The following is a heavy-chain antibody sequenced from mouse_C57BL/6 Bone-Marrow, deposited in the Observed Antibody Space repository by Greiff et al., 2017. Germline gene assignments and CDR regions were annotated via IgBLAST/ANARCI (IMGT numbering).Heavy chain of an antibody. Sequence: VQLQQPGTELVKPGASVKLSCKASGYTFTSYWMHWVKQRPGQGLEWIGNINPSNGGTNYNEKFKSKATLTVDKSSSTAYMQLSSLTSEDSAVYYCARWLRFTPYWYFDVWGTGTTVTVSS. D-gene: IGHD1-1*01. J-gene: IGHJ1*03. CDR1: GYTFTSYW. CDR2: INPSNGGT. CDR3: ARWLRFTPYWYFDV. V-gene: IGHV1-53*01.